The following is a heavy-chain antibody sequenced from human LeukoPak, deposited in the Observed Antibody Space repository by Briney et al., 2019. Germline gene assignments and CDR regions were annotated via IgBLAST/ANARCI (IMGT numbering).Heavy chain of an antibody. V-gene: IGHV3-30*02. CDR2: IWYDGSNK. CDR1: GFTFSSYG. D-gene: IGHD2-2*01. Sequence: PGGSLRLSCAASGFTFSSYGMHWVRQAPGKGLEWVAFIWYDGSNKYYADSVKGRFTISRDNSKNTLYLQMNSLRAEDTAVYYCARGVVVPATNDYWGQGTLVTVSS. J-gene: IGHJ4*02. CDR3: ARGVVVPATNDY.